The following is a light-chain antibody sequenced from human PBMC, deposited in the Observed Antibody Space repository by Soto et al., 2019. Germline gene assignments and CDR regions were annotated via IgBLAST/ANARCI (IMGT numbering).Light chain of an antibody. CDR3: AVWDNSLNGVI. CDR1: SSNIGSNT. CDR2: SDT. J-gene: IGLJ2*01. Sequence: QSVLTQPPSASGTPGQRVTISCSGSSSNIGSNTLNWYQQLPGTAPKLLIYSDTQRPSGVPDRFSGSRSGTSASLAISGLQSEDERDYYCAVWDNSLNGVIFGGGTKVTVL. V-gene: IGLV1-44*01.